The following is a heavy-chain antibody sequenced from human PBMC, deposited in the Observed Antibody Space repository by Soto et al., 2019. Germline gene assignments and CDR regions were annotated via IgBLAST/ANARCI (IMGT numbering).Heavy chain of an antibody. Sequence: QLVESGGGLVQPGGSLRLSCAASGFSFSNYWMHWVRQVPGKGLVWVSVINSDGSSTRNADSVKGRFTISRDNAKNTLYLQMNSLRAEDTAVYYCARGGGYCSRTSCPYVVDYWGQGTRVTVSS. J-gene: IGHJ4*02. CDR1: GFSFSNYW. V-gene: IGHV3-74*01. CDR3: ARGGGYCSRTSCPYVVDY. D-gene: IGHD2-2*01. CDR2: INSDGSST.